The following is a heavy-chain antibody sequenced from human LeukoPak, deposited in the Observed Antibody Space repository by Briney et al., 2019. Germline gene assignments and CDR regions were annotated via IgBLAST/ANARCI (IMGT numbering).Heavy chain of an antibody. CDR1: SGSISTSDW. CDR2: IYHTGIT. V-gene: IGHV4-4*02. J-gene: IGHJ6*03. CDR3: ARGRVSSSTWYSTYYYYFYMDV. D-gene: IGHD1-1*01. Sequence: SETLSLTCAVSSGSISTSDWWSWVRQPPGKGLEWIGEIYHTGITNYNPSLESRVTISVDWSKNQVSLRLRSVTAADTAVYFCARGRVSSSTWYSTYYYYFYMDVWGKGTTVTVSS.